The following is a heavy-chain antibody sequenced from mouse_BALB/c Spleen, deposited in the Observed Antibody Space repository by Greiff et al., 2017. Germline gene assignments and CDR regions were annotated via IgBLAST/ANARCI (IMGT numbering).Heavy chain of an antibody. CDR1: GYSITSDYA. CDR2: ISYSGST. CDR3: ARGGHYFDY. J-gene: IGHJ2*01. Sequence: EVKLMESGPGLVKPSQSLSLTCTVTGYSITSDYAWNWIRQFPGNKLEWMGYISYSGSTSYNPSLKSRISITRDTSKNQFFLQLNSVTTEDTATYYCARGGHYFDYWGQGTTLTVSS. V-gene: IGHV3-2*02.